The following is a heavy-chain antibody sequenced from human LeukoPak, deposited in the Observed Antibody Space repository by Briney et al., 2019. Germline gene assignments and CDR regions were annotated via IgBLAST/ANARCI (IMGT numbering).Heavy chain of an antibody. J-gene: IGHJ5*02. CDR2: INQDGNAK. Sequence: GGSLRLSCVASGLYFGNYWMDCVRPAPEEGLEWVGNINQDGNAKNYVDSVKGRFTISRDNAEKSLYLHMNSLRAEDTAIYYCARDSESWGQGTLVTVSS. CDR3: ARDSES. CDR1: GLYFGNYW. V-gene: IGHV3-7*03.